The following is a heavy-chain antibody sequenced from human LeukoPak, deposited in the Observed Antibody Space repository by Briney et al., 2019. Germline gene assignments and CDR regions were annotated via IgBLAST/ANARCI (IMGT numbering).Heavy chain of an antibody. CDR3: ARDIAVAGTFFDYYYGMDV. CDR1: GFTVSSNY. V-gene: IGHV3-53*01. J-gene: IGHJ6*02. Sequence: GGSPRLSCAASGFTVSSNYMSWVRQAPGKGLAWVSVIYSGGSTYCADSVKGRFTISRDNSKNTLYLQMNSLRAEDTAVYYCARDIAVAGTFFDYYYGMDVWGQGTTVAVSS. D-gene: IGHD6-19*01. CDR2: IYSGGST.